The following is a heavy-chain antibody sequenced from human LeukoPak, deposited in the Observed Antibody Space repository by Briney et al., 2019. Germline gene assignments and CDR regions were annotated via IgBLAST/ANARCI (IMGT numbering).Heavy chain of an antibody. V-gene: IGHV3-23*01. CDR1: GFTFSTYA. CDR2: IGASASST. CDR3: ARDKLPGATMGWFDP. D-gene: IGHD1-26*01. Sequence: GSLRLSCAASGFTFSTYAMSWVRQAPGKGLEWVSTIGASASSTYYADSVKGRFTISRDNAKNSLYLQMNGLRAEDTAVYHCARDKLPGATMGWFDPWGQGALVTVSS. J-gene: IGHJ5*02.